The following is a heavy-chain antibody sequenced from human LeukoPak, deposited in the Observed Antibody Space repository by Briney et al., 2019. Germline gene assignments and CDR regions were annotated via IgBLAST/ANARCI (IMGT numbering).Heavy chain of an antibody. J-gene: IGHJ4*02. V-gene: IGHV4-61*02. CDR3: AGYYCSGGSCYFDY. CDR1: GGSISSGSYY. D-gene: IGHD2-15*01. CDR2: IYTSGST. Sequence: SQTLSLTCTVSGGSISSGSYYWSWIRQPAGKGLEWIGRIYTSGSTNYNPSLKSRVTISVDTSKNQFSLKLSSVTAAGTAVYYCAGYYCSGGSCYFDYWGQGTLVTVSS.